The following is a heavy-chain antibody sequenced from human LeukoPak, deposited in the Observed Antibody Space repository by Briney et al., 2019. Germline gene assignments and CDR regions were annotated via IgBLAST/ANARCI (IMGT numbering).Heavy chain of an antibody. CDR1: GFTFSSYW. J-gene: IGHJ6*02. CDR3: ARDGYYYDSSGYYFGDYYYYGMDV. D-gene: IGHD3-22*01. CDR2: IGSSAGTT. Sequence: GGSLRLSCAASGFTFSSYWMNWARQAPGKGLEWVSTIGSSAGTTLYADSVKGRFTISRDNSKNTLYLQMNSLRAEDTAVYYCARDGYYYDSSGYYFGDYYYYGMDVWGQGTTVTVSS. V-gene: IGHV3-23*01.